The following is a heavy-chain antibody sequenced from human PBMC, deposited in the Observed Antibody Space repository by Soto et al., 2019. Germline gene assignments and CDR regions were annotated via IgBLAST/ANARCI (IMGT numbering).Heavy chain of an antibody. J-gene: IGHJ4*02. D-gene: IGHD1-26*01. Sequence: SETLSLTCTVSGGSVSSGSYYWSWIRQPPGKGLEWIGYIYYSGSTNYNPSLKSRVTISVDTPKNQFSLKLTSVTAADTAVYYCARDGISSGSYLDYWGQGSLVTVSS. CDR2: IYYSGST. V-gene: IGHV4-61*01. CDR1: GGSVSSGSYY. CDR3: ARDGISSGSYLDY.